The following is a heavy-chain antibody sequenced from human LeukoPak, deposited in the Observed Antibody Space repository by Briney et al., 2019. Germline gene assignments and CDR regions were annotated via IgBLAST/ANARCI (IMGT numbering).Heavy chain of an antibody. V-gene: IGHV4-34*01. CDR3: ASLGYCSSTSCYAHYYGMDV. J-gene: IGHJ6*02. CDR1: GGSFSGYY. D-gene: IGHD2-2*01. Sequence: PSETLSLTCAVYGGSFSGYYWSWIRQPPGKGLEWIGEINHSGSTNYNPPLKSRVTISVDTSKNQFSLKLSSVTAADTAVYYCASLGYCSSTSCYAHYYGMDVWGQGTTVTVSS. CDR2: INHSGST.